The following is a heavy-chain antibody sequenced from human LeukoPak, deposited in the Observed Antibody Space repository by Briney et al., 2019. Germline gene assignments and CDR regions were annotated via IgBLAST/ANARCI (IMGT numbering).Heavy chain of an antibody. CDR2: MKLEGSEK. D-gene: IGHD6-19*01. J-gene: IGHJ4*02. Sequence: PGGSLRLSCAAPGFTFSIYWMSWVPQAPGKGLWCVANMKLEGSEKYNVHSVKGRFTNSRDNAKKSLYLQMKSLRAEDTAVYYCAREWQMAVAGRVYFDYWGQGTLVTVSS. V-gene: IGHV3-7*01. CDR1: GFTFSIYW. CDR3: AREWQMAVAGRVYFDY.